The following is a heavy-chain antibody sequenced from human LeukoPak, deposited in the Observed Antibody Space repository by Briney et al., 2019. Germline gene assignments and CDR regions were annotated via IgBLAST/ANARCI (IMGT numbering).Heavy chain of an antibody. J-gene: IGHJ1*01. D-gene: IGHD2-21*02. V-gene: IGHV3-30*04. CDR1: GFTFSSYA. Sequence: PGGSLRLSCAASGFTFSSYAMHWVRQAPRKGLEWVAVISYDGSNKYYADSVKGRFTISRDNSKNTLYLQMNSLRAEDTAVYYCARSPTRAYCGGDCYSEYFQHWGQGTLVTVSS. CDR3: ARSPTRAYCGGDCYSEYFQH. CDR2: ISYDGSNK.